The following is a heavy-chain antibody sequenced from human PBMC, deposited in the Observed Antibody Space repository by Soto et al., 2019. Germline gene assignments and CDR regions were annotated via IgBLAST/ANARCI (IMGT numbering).Heavy chain of an antibody. Sequence: GGSLRLSCAASGFTFSSYGMHWVRQAPGKGLEWVAVICFYGSIKYYADSVKGLFTISRDNSKNTLYLQMNSLRAEDTAVYYCARDPLMTTVTTSAGSENYYGMDVWGQGTTVTVSS. CDR3: ARDPLMTTVTTSAGSENYYGMDV. D-gene: IGHD4-17*01. J-gene: IGHJ6*02. V-gene: IGHV3-33*01. CDR2: ICFYGSIK. CDR1: GFTFSSYG.